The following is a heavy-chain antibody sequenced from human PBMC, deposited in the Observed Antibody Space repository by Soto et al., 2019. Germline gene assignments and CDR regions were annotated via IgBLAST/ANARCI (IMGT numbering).Heavy chain of an antibody. CDR2: INHSGST. V-gene: IGHV4-34*01. D-gene: IGHD3-10*01. Sequence: SETRSLTYPGYCGEFSAYYWSWIRQPPGKGLEWIGEINHSGSTNYNPSLKSRVTISVDTSKNQFSLKLSSVTAADTAVYYCARGPRSFAMVRGDYAFDIWGQGTMVT. CDR3: ARGPRSFAMVRGDYAFDI. CDR1: CGEFSAYY. J-gene: IGHJ3*02.